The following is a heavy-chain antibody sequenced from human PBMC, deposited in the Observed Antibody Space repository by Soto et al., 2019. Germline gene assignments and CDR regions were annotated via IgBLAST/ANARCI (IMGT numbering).Heavy chain of an antibody. J-gene: IGHJ6*03. Sequence: PSETLSLTCAVYGGSFSGYYWSWICQPPGKGLEWIGEINHGGSTNYNPSLKSRVTISVDTSKNQFSLKLSSVTAADTAVYYCARSDKNCTNGVCYRHYYYYMDVWGKGTTVT. D-gene: IGHD2-8*01. V-gene: IGHV4-34*01. CDR2: INHGGST. CDR3: ARSDKNCTNGVCYRHYYYYMDV. CDR1: GGSFSGYY.